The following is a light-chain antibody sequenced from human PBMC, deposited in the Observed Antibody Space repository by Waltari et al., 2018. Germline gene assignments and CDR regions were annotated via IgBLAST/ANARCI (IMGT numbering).Light chain of an antibody. CDR2: AAS. J-gene: IGKJ4*01. V-gene: IGKV1-39*01. CDR1: QSISTY. Sequence: DFQMTQSPSSLSASVGDRVTITGRASQSISTYLNWYQQKPGKAPNLLIYAASSLQSWVPSRFSGSGSGTDCTLTISSLQPEDFATYYCQQSYSPLTFGGGTKVEIK. CDR3: QQSYSPLT.